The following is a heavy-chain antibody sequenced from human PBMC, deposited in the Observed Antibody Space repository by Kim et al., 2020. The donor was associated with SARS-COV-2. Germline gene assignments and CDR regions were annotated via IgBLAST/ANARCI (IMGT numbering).Heavy chain of an antibody. J-gene: IGHJ4*02. CDR3: ARSYYYDSSGHFDY. V-gene: IGHV4-31*02. D-gene: IGHD3-22*01. Sequence: NPSLKSRVTISVDTSKNQFSLKLSSVTAADTAVYYCARSYYYDSSGHFDYWGQGTLVTVSS.